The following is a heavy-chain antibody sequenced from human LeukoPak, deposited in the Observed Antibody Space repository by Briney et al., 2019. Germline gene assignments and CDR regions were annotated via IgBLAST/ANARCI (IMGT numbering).Heavy chain of an antibody. CDR1: GGSMSSYY. CDR2: IYYSGST. V-gene: IGHV4-59*01. D-gene: IGHD5-18*01. Sequence: SETLSLTCTVSGGSMSSYYWTWIRQPPGKGLEWIGYIYYSGSTHYNPSLKSRVTMSVDTSKSQFSLKLSSVTAADTAVYYCARGAAMVLFDYWGQGTLVTVSS. J-gene: IGHJ4*02. CDR3: ARGAAMVLFDY.